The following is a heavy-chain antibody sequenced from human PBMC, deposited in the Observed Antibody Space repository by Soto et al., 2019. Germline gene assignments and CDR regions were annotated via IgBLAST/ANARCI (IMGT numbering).Heavy chain of an antibody. V-gene: IGHV3-33*01. Sequence: QVQLVESGGGVVQPGRSLRLSCAASGFTFSSYGMHWVRQAPGKGLEWVAVIWYDGSNKYYADSVKGRFTISRDNSKNTLYLQMNGLRAEDTAVYYCARESAAAGPKNFDYWGQGTLVTVSS. CDR1: GFTFSSYG. CDR2: IWYDGSNK. J-gene: IGHJ4*02. CDR3: ARESAAAGPKNFDY. D-gene: IGHD6-13*01.